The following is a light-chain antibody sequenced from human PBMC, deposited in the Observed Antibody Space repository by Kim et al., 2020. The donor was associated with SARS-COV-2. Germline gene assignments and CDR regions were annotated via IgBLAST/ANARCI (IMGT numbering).Light chain of an antibody. Sequence: SVSPGQTASITCSGDKLGDKYACWYQQKPGQSPVLGIYQDSKRPSGIPERFSGSNSGNTATLTISGTQAMDEADYYCQAWDSSTASFGGGTQLTVL. V-gene: IGLV3-1*01. J-gene: IGLJ2*01. CDR1: KLGDKY. CDR3: QAWDSSTAS. CDR2: QDS.